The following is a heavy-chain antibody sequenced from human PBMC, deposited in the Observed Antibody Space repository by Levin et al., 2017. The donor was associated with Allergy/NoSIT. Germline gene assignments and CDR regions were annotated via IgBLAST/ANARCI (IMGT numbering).Heavy chain of an antibody. D-gene: IGHD5-18*01. CDR2: ISWNDGSI. CDR1: GFTFDDYA. V-gene: IGHV3-9*01. J-gene: IGHJ4*02. CDR3: AKDIGIQLWLNGFDY. Sequence: GGSLRLSCAASGFTFDDYAMHWVRQAPGKGLEWVSGISWNDGSIGYADSVKGRFTISRDNAKNSLYLQMNSLRAEDTALYYCAKDIGIQLWLNGFDYWGQGTLVTVSS.